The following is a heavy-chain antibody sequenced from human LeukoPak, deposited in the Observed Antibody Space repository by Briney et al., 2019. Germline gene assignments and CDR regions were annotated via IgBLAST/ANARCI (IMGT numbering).Heavy chain of an antibody. D-gene: IGHD3-3*01. CDR1: GGSITSNRNY. CDR3: VRDGVWGPFDY. CDR2: ISDSGST. J-gene: IGHJ4*02. Sequence: SETLSLTCIVSGGSITSNRNYWGWIRQPPGKGLEWIESISDSGSTYYNPSLMSRGTILVDTSNKQFSLKLNSLTAADTALYYCVRDGVWGPFDYWGQGTLVTVSS. V-gene: IGHV4-39*07.